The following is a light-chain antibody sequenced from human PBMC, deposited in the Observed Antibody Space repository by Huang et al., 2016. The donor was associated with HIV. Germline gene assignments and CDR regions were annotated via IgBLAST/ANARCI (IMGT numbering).Light chain of an antibody. CDR3: QQYDNWPPLT. Sequence: EIVMTQSPATLSVSPGERATLSCRASQSISSNLAWYQQKPGQAPRRLMYGASTRATGIPATFSGSGFGTEFTLTISSLQSEDFAVYYCQQYDNWPPLTFGGGTKVEIK. V-gene: IGKV3D-15*01. J-gene: IGKJ4*01. CDR1: QSISSN. CDR2: GAS.